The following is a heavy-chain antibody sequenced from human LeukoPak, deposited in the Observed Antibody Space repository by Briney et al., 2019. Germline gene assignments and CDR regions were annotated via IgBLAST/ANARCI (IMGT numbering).Heavy chain of an antibody. CDR2: INSNGAVI. V-gene: IGHV3-48*01. J-gene: IGHJ4*02. CDR3: ARDPDGNYDFDY. CDR1: GFSFSDYG. D-gene: IGHD4-17*01. Sequence: GGSLRLSCAASGFSFSDYGMNWVRRAPGKGLEWLSHINSNGAVISYADSVKGRFTISRDTAKSSLYLQMNSLKIEDTAIYFCARDPDGNYDFDYWGQGTLVTVSS.